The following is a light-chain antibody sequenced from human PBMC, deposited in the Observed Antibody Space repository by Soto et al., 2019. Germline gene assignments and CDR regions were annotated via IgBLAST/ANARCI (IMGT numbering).Light chain of an antibody. CDR2: EVT. Sequence: QSALTQPASVSGSPGQSITISCTGTSRDVGGYNSVSWYQQHPGKAPKLMIYEVTSRPSGVSNRFSSSKSGNTASLTISGLQAEDEADYYCSSYTSGSALYVFGTGTKVTVL. J-gene: IGLJ1*01. CDR3: SSYTSGSALYV. CDR1: SRDVGGYNS. V-gene: IGLV2-14*01.